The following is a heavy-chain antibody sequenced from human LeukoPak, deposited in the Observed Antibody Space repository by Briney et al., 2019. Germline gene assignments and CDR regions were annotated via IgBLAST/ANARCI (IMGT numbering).Heavy chain of an antibody. V-gene: IGHV4-39*07. Sequence: SETLSLTCTVSGGSISSSSYYWGWIRQPPGKGLEWIGSIYYSGSTYYNPSLKSRVTISVDTSKNQFSLKLSSVTAADTAVYYCARGPPYGSGSSPFDYWGQGTLVTVSS. D-gene: IGHD3-10*01. J-gene: IGHJ4*02. CDR2: IYYSGST. CDR1: GGSISSSSYY. CDR3: ARGPPYGSGSSPFDY.